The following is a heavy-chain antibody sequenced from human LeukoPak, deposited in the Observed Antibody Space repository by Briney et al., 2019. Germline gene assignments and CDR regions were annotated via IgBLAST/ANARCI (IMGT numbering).Heavy chain of an antibody. J-gene: IGHJ4*02. V-gene: IGHV3-23*01. D-gene: IGHD6-19*01. CDR3: ATARLSVAGPFDY. CDR2: ITGSSSNT. CDR1: EFTFTSSA. Sequence: GGSLRLSCAASEFTFTSSAMSWVRQAPGKGLEWVSAITGSSSNTYYADSVKGRFTISRDNSKNTLFLQINSLRAEDTALYYCATARLSVAGPFDYWGQGTLVTVSS.